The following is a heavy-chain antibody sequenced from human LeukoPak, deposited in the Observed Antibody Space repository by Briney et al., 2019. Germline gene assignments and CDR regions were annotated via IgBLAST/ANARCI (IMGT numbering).Heavy chain of an antibody. Sequence: GGSLRLSCAASGFTVSSYYMNWVRQAPGKELEWVSGIYTGGGRYYAHSVRGRFTISRDNAKNSLYLQMNSLRAEDTAVYYCARDPSSGWYLKGWFDPWGQGTLVTVSS. CDR3: ARDPSSGWYLKGWFDP. CDR2: IYTGGGR. V-gene: IGHV3-53*01. CDR1: GFTVSSYY. J-gene: IGHJ5*02. D-gene: IGHD6-19*01.